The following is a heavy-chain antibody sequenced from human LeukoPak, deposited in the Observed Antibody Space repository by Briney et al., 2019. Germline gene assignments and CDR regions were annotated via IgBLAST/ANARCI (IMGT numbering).Heavy chain of an antibody. CDR1: GFTFAGSA. Sequence: SSGSLRLSCAASGFTFAGSARGWVRQAPGKGLEWVWSISGSGGDTYYADSVKGRFTISKDNSKNTLHLQTSRLRPEATDVYYCAKDRGFSGSYYGFDRWGQGTLVTVSS. D-gene: IGHD1-26*01. CDR2: ISGSGGDT. CDR3: AKDRGFSGSYYGFDR. V-gene: IGHV3-23*01. J-gene: IGHJ5*02.